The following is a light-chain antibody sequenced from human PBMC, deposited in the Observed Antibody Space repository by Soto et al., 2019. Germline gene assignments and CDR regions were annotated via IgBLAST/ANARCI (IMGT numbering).Light chain of an antibody. Sequence: EIVMTQSTATLSVSPGESATLSCRASQSVSNNLAWYQQKPGQGPRFLIYAASARATDITARFSGSGSGTEFSLTISSLQSEDFAVDYCQQYDKWPETFGQGTKVEIK. V-gene: IGKV3-15*01. J-gene: IGKJ1*01. CDR1: QSVSNN. CDR3: QQYDKWPET. CDR2: AAS.